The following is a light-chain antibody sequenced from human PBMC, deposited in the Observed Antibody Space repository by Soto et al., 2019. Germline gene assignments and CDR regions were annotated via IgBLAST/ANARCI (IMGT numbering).Light chain of an antibody. CDR2: AAS. CDR3: KQLNS. Sequence: DIQLTQSPSFLSASVGDRVTITCRASQGISSYLAWYQQKPGKAPKLLIYAASTLQSGVPSRFSGSGSGTEFTLTISSLQPEDFATYYCKQLNSFGQGTKLEIK. V-gene: IGKV1-9*01. J-gene: IGKJ2*01. CDR1: QGISSY.